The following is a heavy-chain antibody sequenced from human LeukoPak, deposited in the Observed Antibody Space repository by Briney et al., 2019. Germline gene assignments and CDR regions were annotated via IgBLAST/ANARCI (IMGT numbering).Heavy chain of an antibody. CDR1: GGSISSYY. D-gene: IGHD5-24*01. V-gene: IGHV4-59*01. J-gene: IGHJ4*02. CDR2: IYYSGST. Sequence: SETLSLTCTVSGGSISSYYWSWLRQPPGKGLEWIGYIYYSGSTNYNPSLKSRVTISVDTSKNQFSLKLSSVTAADTAVYYCARAGGDGYNYYYWGQGTLVTVSS. CDR3: ARAGGDGYNYYY.